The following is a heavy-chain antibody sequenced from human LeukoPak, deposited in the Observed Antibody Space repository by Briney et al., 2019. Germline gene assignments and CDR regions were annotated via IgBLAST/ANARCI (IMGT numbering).Heavy chain of an antibody. D-gene: IGHD1-26*01. V-gene: IGHV1-69*05. Sequence: SVKVSCKASGGTFSSYAISWVRQAPGQGLEWMGGIIPIFGTANYAQKFQGRVTITTDESTSTAYMELSSLRPEDTAVYYCARSSGSYSHFDYWGQGTLVTVSS. CDR1: GGTFSSYA. CDR2: IIPIFGTA. CDR3: ARSSGSYSHFDY. J-gene: IGHJ4*02.